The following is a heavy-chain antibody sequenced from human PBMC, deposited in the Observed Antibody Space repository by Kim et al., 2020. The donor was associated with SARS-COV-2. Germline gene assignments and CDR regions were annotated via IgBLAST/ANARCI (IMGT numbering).Heavy chain of an antibody. CDR3: ARGVSSAWTLRAWFDP. J-gene: IGHJ5*02. D-gene: IGHD3-22*01. CDR2: VDHSGTT. CDR1: GASISSSSC. Sequence: SETLSLTCVVSGASISSSSCWSWVRQPPGKGLEWIGEVDHSGTTSYNVSLKSRVTISVDKSKNQFSLGLNSVSAADTAVYYCARGVSSAWTLRAWFDPWG. V-gene: IGHV4-4*02.